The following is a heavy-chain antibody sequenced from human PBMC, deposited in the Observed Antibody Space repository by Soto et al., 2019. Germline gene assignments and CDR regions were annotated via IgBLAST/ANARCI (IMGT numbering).Heavy chain of an antibody. J-gene: IGHJ4*02. CDR1: GGSVSSGSYY. V-gene: IGHV4-61*01. Sequence: QVQLQESGPGLVKPSETLSLTCTVSGGSVSSGSYYWSWIRRPPGMGLEWIGYIYYSGSTNYNPSLKSRVTISVDTSKNQFSLKLSSVTAADTAVYYCARADDYYDSSGYYYRLFDYWGQGTLVTVSS. CDR3: ARADDYYDSSGYYYRLFDY. D-gene: IGHD3-22*01. CDR2: IYYSGST.